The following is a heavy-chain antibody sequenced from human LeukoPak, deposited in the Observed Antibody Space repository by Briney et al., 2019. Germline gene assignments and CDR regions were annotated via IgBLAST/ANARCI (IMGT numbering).Heavy chain of an antibody. Sequence: PGGSLRLSCAASGFTFSSYGMHWVRQAPGKGLEWVAVMWYDGSNKYYADSVKGRFTISRDNSKNTLYLQMNSLRAEDTAEYFCARGSKTAGGTLDYWGQGTLVTVSS. J-gene: IGHJ4*02. D-gene: IGHD6-13*01. CDR3: ARGSKTAGGTLDY. V-gene: IGHV3-33*01. CDR2: MWYDGSNK. CDR1: GFTFSSYG.